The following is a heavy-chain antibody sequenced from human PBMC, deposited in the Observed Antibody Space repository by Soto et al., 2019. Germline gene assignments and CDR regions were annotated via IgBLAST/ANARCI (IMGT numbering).Heavy chain of an antibody. D-gene: IGHD3-3*01. Sequence: SETLSLTCSVSGGSISSYYWSWIRQPPGKGLEWMGYIHYTGSTNYNPSLKSRLTISVDTSKNQFSLKLNSVTAVDTAVYYCARHATFGTGLVVYWGQGTLVTVS. CDR2: IHYTGST. CDR3: ARHATFGTGLVVY. V-gene: IGHV4-59*08. CDR1: GGSISSYY. J-gene: IGHJ4*02.